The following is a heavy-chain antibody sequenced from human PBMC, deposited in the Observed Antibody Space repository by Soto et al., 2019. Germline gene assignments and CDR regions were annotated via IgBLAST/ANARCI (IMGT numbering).Heavy chain of an antibody. CDR1: GYTFTGYY. Sequence: ASVKVSCKASGYTFTGYYMHWVRQAPGQGLEWMGWINPNSGGTNYAQKFQGRVTMTRDTSISTAYMELSRLRSDDTAVYYCARASSSPGNWFDPWGQGTLVTVSS. D-gene: IGHD6-13*01. J-gene: IGHJ5*02. V-gene: IGHV1-2*02. CDR3: ARASSSPGNWFDP. CDR2: INPNSGGT.